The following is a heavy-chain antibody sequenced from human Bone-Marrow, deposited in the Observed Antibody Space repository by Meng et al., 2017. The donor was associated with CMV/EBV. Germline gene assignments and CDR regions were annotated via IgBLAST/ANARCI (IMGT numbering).Heavy chain of an antibody. Sequence: SVKVSCKASGGTFSSYAISWVRQAPGQGLEWMGGIIPIFGTGNYAQKFQGRVTITTDESTSTAYMELSSLRSEDTAVYYCARGVAVADYYYGMDVWGQGTTVTVSS. J-gene: IGHJ6*01. V-gene: IGHV1-69*05. CDR2: IIPIFGTG. CDR3: ARGVAVADYYYGMDV. D-gene: IGHD6-19*01. CDR1: GGTFSSYA.